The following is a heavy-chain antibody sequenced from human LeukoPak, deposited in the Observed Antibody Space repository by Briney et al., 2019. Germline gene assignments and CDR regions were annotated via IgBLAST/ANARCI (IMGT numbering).Heavy chain of an antibody. CDR2: INPNSGGT. V-gene: IGHV1-2*06. CDR3: ARVTLQRGHYYDSSGYFDY. D-gene: IGHD3-22*01. CDR1: GYTFTGYY. J-gene: IGHJ4*02. Sequence: ASVKVSXKASGYTFTGYYMHWVRQAPGQGLEWMGRINPNSGGTNYAQKFQGRVTMTRDTSISTAYMELSRLRSDDTAVYYCARVTLQRGHYYDSSGYFDYWGQGTLVTVSS.